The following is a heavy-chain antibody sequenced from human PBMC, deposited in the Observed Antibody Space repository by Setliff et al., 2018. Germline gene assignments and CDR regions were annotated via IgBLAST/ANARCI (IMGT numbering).Heavy chain of an antibody. CDR3: ARAPPPWLQSLGGDY. D-gene: IGHD5-12*01. V-gene: IGHV4-38-2*01. J-gene: IGHJ4*02. Sequence: PSETLSLTCDVSSYSISRGYYWGWIRQAPGKGLEFIGSIYHGGNIVYNPSLESRVTILADTSKNQFSLTLTSVTAADTAVYYCARAPPPWLQSLGGDYWGQGTLVTV. CDR2: IYHGGNI. CDR1: SYSISRGYY.